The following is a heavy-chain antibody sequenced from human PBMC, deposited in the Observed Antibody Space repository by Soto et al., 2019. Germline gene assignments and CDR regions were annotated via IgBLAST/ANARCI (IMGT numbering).Heavy chain of an antibody. J-gene: IGHJ4*02. CDR2: IDAVDSKT. Sequence: EVRLVQSGAEVKKPGDSLRISCKGSGYSFNDYWITWVRQMPGKGLEWMGRIDAVDSKTNYSPSFQGHVTISVDRSINTADLQWSSLKASDSAMYYCASGPTIFGVVFEYGGQGTLVSVSS. V-gene: IGHV5-10-1*03. D-gene: IGHD3-3*01. CDR1: GYSFNDYW. CDR3: ASGPTIFGVVFEY.